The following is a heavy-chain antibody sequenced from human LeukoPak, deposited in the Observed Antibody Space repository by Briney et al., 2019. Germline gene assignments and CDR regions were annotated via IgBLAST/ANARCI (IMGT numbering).Heavy chain of an antibody. D-gene: IGHD4-17*01. Sequence: RASVKVSCKASGYTFTSYYIHWVRQAPGQGLEWIGFINPNSGGTHYAQKFQGRVTVTRDTSISTVYMEMMRLRSDDTAVYYCARKGRIYGDYDYWGRGTLVTVSS. CDR3: ARKGRIYGDYDY. CDR2: INPNSGGT. CDR1: GYTFTSYY. V-gene: IGHV1-2*02. J-gene: IGHJ4*02.